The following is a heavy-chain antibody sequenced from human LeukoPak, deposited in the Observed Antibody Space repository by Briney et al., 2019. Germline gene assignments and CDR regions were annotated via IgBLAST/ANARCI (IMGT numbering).Heavy chain of an antibody. CDR2: INHSGST. D-gene: IGHD3-9*01. V-gene: IGHV4-34*01. J-gene: IGHJ4*02. CDR1: GGSFSGYY. Sequence: PSETLSLTCAVYGGSFSGYYWSWIRQPPGKGLEWIGEINHSGSTNYNPSLKSRVTISVDTSKNQFSLKLSSVTAADTAVYYCARRGLYYILTGSYFDYWGQGTLVTVSS. CDR3: ARRGLYYILTGSYFDY.